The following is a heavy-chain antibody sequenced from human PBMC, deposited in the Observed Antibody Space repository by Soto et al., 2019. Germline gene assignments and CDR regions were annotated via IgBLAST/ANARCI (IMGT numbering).Heavy chain of an antibody. Sequence: EVQLLESGGGLVQPGGSLRLSCAASEFTFSSYAVSWVRQAPGKGLEWVSGISGSGDSTWYADSVRGRFTIARDNSKNTLYLQMNSLRVEDTAVYSCAKAGDRSSSSYGMDVWGPGTTVAVSS. CDR1: EFTFSSYA. V-gene: IGHV3-23*01. J-gene: IGHJ6*02. D-gene: IGHD6-13*01. CDR3: AKAGDRSSSSYGMDV. CDR2: ISGSGDST.